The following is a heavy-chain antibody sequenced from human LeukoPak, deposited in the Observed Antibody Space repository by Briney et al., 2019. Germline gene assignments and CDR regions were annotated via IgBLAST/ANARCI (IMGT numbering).Heavy chain of an antibody. CDR2: INHSGST. CDR1: GFTFSSYW. D-gene: IGHD6-19*01. J-gene: IGHJ6*03. Sequence: PGGSLRLSCAASGFTFSSYWMSWIRQPPGKGLEWIGEINHSGSTNYNPSLKSRVTISVDTSKNQFSLKLSSVTAADTAVYYCARRVAVAGTIFYYYYYYMDVWGKGTTVTISS. V-gene: IGHV4-34*01. CDR3: ARRVAVAGTIFYYYYYYMDV.